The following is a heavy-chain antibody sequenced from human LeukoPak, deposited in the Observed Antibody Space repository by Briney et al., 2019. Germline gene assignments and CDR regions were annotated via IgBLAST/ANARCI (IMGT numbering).Heavy chain of an antibody. CDR2: IDSDTYGNTI. V-gene: IGHV3-48*02. J-gene: IGHJ4*02. CDR3: ARDRDYAFDY. Sequence: GGSLRLSCAASGFTFSNAWMNWVRQAPGKGLEWISYIDSDTYGNTIYYPHTVKGRFTISRDNAKNSLYLQMDSLRDEDTAVYYCARDRDYAFDYWGQGTLVTVSS. CDR1: GFTFSNAW. D-gene: IGHD4-17*01.